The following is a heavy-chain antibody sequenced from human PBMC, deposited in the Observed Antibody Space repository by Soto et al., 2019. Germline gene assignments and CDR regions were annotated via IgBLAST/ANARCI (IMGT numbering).Heavy chain of an antibody. CDR3: AKSPNFYCSSPNCYKFYFDY. Sequence: QSGGSLRLSCAASGFTFKTYGMHWVRQAPGKGLEWVAVISYDGSDKFYADSVKGRFTISRDNFKNTLYLQMSSLRAEDTAIYYCAKSPNFYCSSPNCYKFYFDYWGQGTLVTVSS. CDR2: ISYDGSDK. CDR1: GFTFKTYG. V-gene: IGHV3-30*18. D-gene: IGHD2-2*02. J-gene: IGHJ4*02.